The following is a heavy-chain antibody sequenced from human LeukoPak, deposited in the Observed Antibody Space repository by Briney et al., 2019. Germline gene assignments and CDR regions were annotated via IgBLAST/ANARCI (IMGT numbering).Heavy chain of an antibody. D-gene: IGHD2-2*02. CDR1: GYSFTSHW. CDR3: ARRRVVVPRAIDAFDI. J-gene: IGHJ3*02. CDR2: IYPGDSDT. V-gene: IGHV5-51*01. Sequence: GESLKISCKGSGYSFTSHWIGWVRQMPGKGLEWMGIIYPGDSDTRYTPSFQGQVAISADKSITTAYLQWTTLKASDTGIYYCARRRVVVPRAIDAFDIWGQGTMVTVSS.